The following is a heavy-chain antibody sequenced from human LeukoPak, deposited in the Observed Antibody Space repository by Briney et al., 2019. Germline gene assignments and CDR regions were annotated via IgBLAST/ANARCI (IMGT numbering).Heavy chain of an antibody. D-gene: IGHD4-17*01. J-gene: IGHJ4*02. CDR2: IRSGGSSM. CDR3: ARDRDYGFDY. Sequence: GGSLRLSCATFGFIFSVYSMGCVRHAPGKGRGWVSNIRSGGSSMYYADSVKGRFTVSRDNAKNSLHLQMNGLRVEDTAVYYCARDRDYGFDYWGQGTLVTVSS. V-gene: IGHV3-48*01. CDR1: GFIFSVYS.